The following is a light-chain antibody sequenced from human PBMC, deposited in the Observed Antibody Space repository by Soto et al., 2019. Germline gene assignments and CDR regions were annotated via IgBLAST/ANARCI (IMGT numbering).Light chain of an antibody. V-gene: IGKV1-5*01. CDR3: QQYNSYSPLT. J-gene: IGKJ4*01. CDR1: QSISNS. Sequence: DIQMTQTPSTRSASVGDRVTMTCLASQSISNSLAWYQQKPGKAPKLLIYDASSLESGVPSRFSGSGSGTEFTLTISSLQPDDFATYYCQQYNSYSPLTFGGGTKVDI. CDR2: DAS.